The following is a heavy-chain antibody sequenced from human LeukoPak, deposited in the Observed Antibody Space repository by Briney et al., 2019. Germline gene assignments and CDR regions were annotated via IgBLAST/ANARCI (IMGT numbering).Heavy chain of an antibody. D-gene: IGHD4-23*01. CDR1: GFTVSSNY. CDR2: IYSGGST. J-gene: IGHJ4*02. V-gene: IGHV3-53*01. CDR3: ARGNSQYYFDY. Sequence: GGSLRLSCAASGFTVSSNYMSWVRQAPGKGLEWVSVIYSGGSTYYADSVKGRFAISRDNSKNTLYLQMNSLRAEDTAVYYCARGNSQYYFDYWGQGTLVTVSS.